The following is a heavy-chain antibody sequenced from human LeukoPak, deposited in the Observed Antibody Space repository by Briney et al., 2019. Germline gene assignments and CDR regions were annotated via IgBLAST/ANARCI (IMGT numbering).Heavy chain of an antibody. Sequence: PGGALRLSCAASGFTVSSNYMSWVRQAPGKGLEWVSVIYSGGSTYYADSVKGRFTISRDNSKNTLYLQMNSLRAEDTAMYYCAKEPYSYGSYCDYCGQGTLVTVSS. CDR3: AKEPYSYGSYCDY. V-gene: IGHV3-66*02. CDR1: GFTVSSNY. J-gene: IGHJ4*02. CDR2: IYSGGST. D-gene: IGHD5-18*01.